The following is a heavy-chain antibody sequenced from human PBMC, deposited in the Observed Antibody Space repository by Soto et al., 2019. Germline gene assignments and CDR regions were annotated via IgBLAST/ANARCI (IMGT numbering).Heavy chain of an antibody. D-gene: IGHD1-26*01. CDR3: ARGGRGAFDL. CDR1: GFTFSYYW. J-gene: IGHJ3*01. V-gene: IGHV3-74*01. Sequence: EVQLVESGGGLVQPGESLRLSCAASGFTFSYYWMHWVRQAPGKGLVWVSRIHSDGSSTTYADSVKGRFTISRDNARNTLYLQMSRLRADDTAVYYCARGGRGAFDLWGQGTVVTVSS. CDR2: IHSDGSST.